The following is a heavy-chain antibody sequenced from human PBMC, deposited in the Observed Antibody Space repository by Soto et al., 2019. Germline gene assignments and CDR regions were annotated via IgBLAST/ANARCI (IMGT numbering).Heavy chain of an antibody. V-gene: IGHV1-69*06. CDR2: IIPIFGTA. CDR1: GGTFSSYA. Sequence: SVKVSCKASGGTFSSYAISWVRQAPGQGLEWMGGIIPIFGTANYAQKFQGRVTITADKSTSTAYMEVSSLRSDDTAVYYCARGRASGSYYLLDYWGQGTLVTVSS. J-gene: IGHJ4*02. D-gene: IGHD3-10*01. CDR3: ARGRASGSYYLLDY.